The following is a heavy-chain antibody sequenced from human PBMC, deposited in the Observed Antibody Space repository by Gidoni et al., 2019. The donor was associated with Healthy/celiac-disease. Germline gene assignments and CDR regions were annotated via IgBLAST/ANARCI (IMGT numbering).Heavy chain of an antibody. J-gene: IGHJ4*02. Sequence: QVQLQESGPGLVKPSATLSLTCTVSGYSISSGYYWGWIRQPPGKGLEWIGSIYHSGSTYYNPSLKSRVTISVDTSKNQFSLKLSSVTAADTAVYYCARDVFDYDYYFDYWGQGTLVTVSS. V-gene: IGHV4-38-2*02. D-gene: IGHD4-17*01. CDR1: GYSISSGYY. CDR2: IYHSGST. CDR3: ARDVFDYDYYFDY.